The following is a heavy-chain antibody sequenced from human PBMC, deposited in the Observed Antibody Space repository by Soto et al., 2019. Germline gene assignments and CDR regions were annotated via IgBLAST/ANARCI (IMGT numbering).Heavy chain of an antibody. D-gene: IGHD2-2*01. Sequence: QVQLVQSGAEMKKPGASVKVSCKASGYTFTSYDINWVRQATGQGLEWMGWMNPNSGNTGYAQKFQGRVTMTRNTSISTAYMELSSLRSEDTAVYYCARGHGCSSTSCTNWFDPWGQGTLVTVSS. CDR1: GYTFTSYD. J-gene: IGHJ5*02. CDR2: MNPNSGNT. V-gene: IGHV1-8*01. CDR3: ARGHGCSSTSCTNWFDP.